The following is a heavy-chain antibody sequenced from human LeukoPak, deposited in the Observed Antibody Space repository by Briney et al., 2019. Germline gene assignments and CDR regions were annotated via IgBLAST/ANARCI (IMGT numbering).Heavy chain of an antibody. J-gene: IGHJ4*02. CDR3: ARGWPAETTVVTPYNY. V-gene: IGHV1-69*01. CDR2: ITPIFGTA. CDR1: GGAFSSYD. Sequence: SVKVSCKTSGGAFSSYDISWLRQAPGQGLEWMGGITPIFGTANYAQKFQGRVTITAVESMSTAYMELSSLRSEDTAVYYCARGWPAETTVVTPYNYWGQGTLVTVSS. D-gene: IGHD4-23*01.